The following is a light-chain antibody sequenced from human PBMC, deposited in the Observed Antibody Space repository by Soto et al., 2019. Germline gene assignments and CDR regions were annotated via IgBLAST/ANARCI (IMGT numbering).Light chain of an antibody. CDR1: QSLLFSAHNKTF. CDR3: QQYFSTPLT. Sequence: DIVMTQSPDSLTVSLGERATIYCKSSQSLLFSAHNKTFLAWYQQKPGQPPKFLVHWASTRESGVPNRFIGSGSETDFPLTISSLQAADVAVYFCQQYFSTPLTVGGGPRWIS. V-gene: IGKV4-1*01. CDR2: WAS. J-gene: IGKJ4*01.